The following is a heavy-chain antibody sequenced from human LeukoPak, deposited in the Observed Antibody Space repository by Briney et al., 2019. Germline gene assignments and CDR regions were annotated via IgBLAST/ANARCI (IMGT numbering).Heavy chain of an antibody. J-gene: IGHJ6*02. CDR2: INPNSGGT. CDR3: ARDLQRTPDDGDSITYGMDV. V-gene: IGHV1-2*02. CDR1: RYTFTGYY. Sequence: ASVKVSCKASRYTFTGYYMHWVRQAPGQGLEWMGWINPNSGGTNYAQKFQGRVTMTRDTSISTAYMEMSRLRSDGTAVYYCARDLQRTPDDGDSITYGMDVWGQGTTVTVSS. D-gene: IGHD4-17*01.